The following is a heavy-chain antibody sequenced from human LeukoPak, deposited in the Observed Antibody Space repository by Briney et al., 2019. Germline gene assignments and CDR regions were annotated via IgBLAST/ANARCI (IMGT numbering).Heavy chain of an antibody. CDR2: IKSKTDGGTT. CDR3: SLDYDILTGYVFDY. Sequence: GGSLRLSCAASGFTFSNAWMSWVRQAPGKGLEWVGRIKSKTDGGTTDYAAPVKGRFTVSRDDSKNTLYLQMNSLKTEDTAVYHCSLDYDILTGYVFDYWGQGTLVTVSS. J-gene: IGHJ4*02. D-gene: IGHD3-9*01. V-gene: IGHV3-15*01. CDR1: GFTFSNAW.